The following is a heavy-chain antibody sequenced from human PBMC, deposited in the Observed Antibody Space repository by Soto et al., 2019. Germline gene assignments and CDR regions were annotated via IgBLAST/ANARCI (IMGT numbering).Heavy chain of an antibody. D-gene: IGHD5-12*01. V-gene: IGHV3-30*18. CDR3: AKGFLRDGYIPPFDY. J-gene: IGHJ4*02. Sequence: LRLSCAASGFTFSSYGMHWVRQAPGKGLEWVAVISYDGSNKYYADSVKGRFTISRDNSKNTLYLQMNSLRAEDTAVYYCAKGFLRDGYIPPFDYWGQGTLVTVSS. CDR2: ISYDGSNK. CDR1: GFTFSSYG.